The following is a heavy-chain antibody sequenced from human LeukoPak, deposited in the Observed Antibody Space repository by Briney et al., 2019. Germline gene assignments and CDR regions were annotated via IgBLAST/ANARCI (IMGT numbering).Heavy chain of an antibody. D-gene: IGHD3-22*01. V-gene: IGHV3-23*01. CDR2: ISGSGGST. Sequence: GGSLRLSCAASGFTFNNYAMNWVRQAPGKGLEWVSGISGSGGSTYYADSVKGRFTISRDNSKNTLSLQMKSLRAEDTAVYYCAKGGSYYYDSSGYFGYWGQGTLVTVSS. CDR1: GFTFNNYA. J-gene: IGHJ4*02. CDR3: AKGGSYYYDSSGYFGY.